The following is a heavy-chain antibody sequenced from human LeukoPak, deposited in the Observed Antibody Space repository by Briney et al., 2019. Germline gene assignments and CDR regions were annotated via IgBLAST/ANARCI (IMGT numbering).Heavy chain of an antibody. D-gene: IGHD2-2*01. CDR1: GFTFSDYY. CDR2: VRGSPPDT. V-gene: IGHV3-23*01. Sequence: GGSLRLSCAASGFTFSDYYMSWIRQAPGKGPEWVSAVRGSPPDTYYADSVEGRFTISRDNSKNILYLQMNSLRAEDTAIYYCAKTSRRSSTYDSPFDYWGQGALVTVSS. CDR3: AKTSRRSSTYDSPFDY. J-gene: IGHJ4*02.